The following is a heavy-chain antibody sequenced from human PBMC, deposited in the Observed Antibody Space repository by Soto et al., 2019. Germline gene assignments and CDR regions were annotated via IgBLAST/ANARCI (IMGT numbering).Heavy chain of an antibody. CDR2: INPNSGGT. J-gene: IGHJ6*02. D-gene: IGHD2-21*02. Sequence: ASVKVSCKASGYTFTGYYMHWVRQAPGQGLEWMGWINPNSGGTNYAQKFQGWVTMTRDTSISTAYMELSRLRSDDTAVYYCARGAYCGGDCYAKSNYYYYGMDVWGQGTTVTVSS. CDR3: ARGAYCGGDCYAKSNYYYYGMDV. CDR1: GYTFTGYY. V-gene: IGHV1-2*04.